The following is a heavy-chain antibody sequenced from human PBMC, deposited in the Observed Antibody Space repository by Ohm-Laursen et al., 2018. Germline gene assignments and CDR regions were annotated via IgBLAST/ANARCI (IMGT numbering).Heavy chain of an antibody. CDR1: GGSISSGDFH. Sequence: SQTLSLTCTVSGGSISSGDFHWSWIRQRPGKGLEWIAYIDYSGITYYNPSLKSRVIISADTSKNQFSLKLSSVTVADTAVYYCAGAGRIVGAFNWFDPWGQGTLVTVSS. J-gene: IGHJ5*02. CDR3: AGAGRIVGAFNWFDP. CDR2: IDYSGIT. V-gene: IGHV4-31*03. D-gene: IGHD1-26*01.